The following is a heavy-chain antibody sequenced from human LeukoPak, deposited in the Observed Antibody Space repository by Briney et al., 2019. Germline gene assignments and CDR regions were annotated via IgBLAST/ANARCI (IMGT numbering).Heavy chain of an antibody. V-gene: IGHV3-48*03. Sequence: GGSLRLSCAASGFTFSSYAMSWVRQAPGKGLEWVSYISSSGSTIYYADSVKGRFTISGDNAKNSLYLQMNSLRAEDTAVYYCARALSTYQLGEYSYYYGMDVWGQGTTVTVSS. D-gene: IGHD2-2*01. CDR3: ARALSTYQLGEYSYYYGMDV. CDR1: GFTFSSYA. J-gene: IGHJ6*02. CDR2: ISSSGSTI.